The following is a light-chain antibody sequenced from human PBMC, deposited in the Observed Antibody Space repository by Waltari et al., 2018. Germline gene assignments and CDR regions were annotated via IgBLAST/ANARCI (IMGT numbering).Light chain of an antibody. Sequence: QSALTQPRSVSGSPGQSVTISCTGTSRAVGGYNYVSWYQQHPGKAPKLMIYDVSKRPSGVPDRFSGSKSGNTASLTISGLQAEDEADYYCCSYAGSYTFYVFGTGTKVTVL. CDR2: DVS. CDR1: SRAVGGYNY. V-gene: IGLV2-11*01. J-gene: IGLJ1*01. CDR3: CSYAGSYTFYV.